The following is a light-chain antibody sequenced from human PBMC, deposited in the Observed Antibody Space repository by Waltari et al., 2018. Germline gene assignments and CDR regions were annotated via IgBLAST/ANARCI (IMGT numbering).Light chain of an antibody. CDR2: FGS. CDR1: ESVGPD. V-gene: IGKV3D-15*01. J-gene: IGKJ2*01. CDR3: QQSRQWPRRT. Sequence: EIVMTQSPVTMSVSPGEGVTLSCTASESVGPDVAWYRHKPGQPPRLLIYFGSTRATGVPARISGSGSGTDFSLTISSLESEDFAFYYCQQSRQWPRRTFGQGTKLE.